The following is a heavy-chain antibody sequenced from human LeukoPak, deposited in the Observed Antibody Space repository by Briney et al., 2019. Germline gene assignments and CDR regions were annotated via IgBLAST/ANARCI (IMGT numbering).Heavy chain of an antibody. CDR1: GGSISSYY. V-gene: IGHV4-4*07. D-gene: IGHD3-9*01. J-gene: IGHJ5*02. CDR2: IYTSGST. Sequence: PSETLSLICTVSGGSISSYYWNWIRQPAGKGLEWIGRIYTSGSTNYNPSLKSRVTMSVDTSKNQFSLKLSSVTAADTAVYYCARDSGGLVLTGYYSIWFDPWGQGTLVTVSS. CDR3: ARDSGGLVLTGYYSIWFDP.